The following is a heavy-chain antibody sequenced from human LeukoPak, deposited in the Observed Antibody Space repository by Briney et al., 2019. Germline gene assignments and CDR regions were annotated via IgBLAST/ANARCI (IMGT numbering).Heavy chain of an antibody. CDR1: GGSISSYY. CDR2: IYYSGST. Sequence: SETLSLTCTVSGGSISSYYWSWIRQPPGKGLEWIGYIYYSGSTNYNPSLKSRVTISVDTSKNQFSLKLSSVTAADTAVYYCARDRRGTYYYDSSGYSYFDYWGQGTLVTVSS. CDR3: ARDRRGTYYYDSSGYSYFDY. V-gene: IGHV4-59*12. J-gene: IGHJ4*02. D-gene: IGHD3-22*01.